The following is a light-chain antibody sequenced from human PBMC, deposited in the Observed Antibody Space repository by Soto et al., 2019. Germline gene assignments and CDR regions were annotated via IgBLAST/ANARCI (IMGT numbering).Light chain of an antibody. J-gene: IGKJ1*01. CDR1: QSLVHKNGNTY. CDR3: MQGTHWPRT. V-gene: IGKV2-30*02. CDR2: KVS. Sequence: DVVMTQSPLSLPVTLGQTASISCRSTQSLVHKNGNTYLIWFHQRPGQSPRRLIYKVSIRDSGVPDRFSGSGSATDFTLKISRVEADDVGVYYCMQGTHWPRTFGQGTKVEIK.